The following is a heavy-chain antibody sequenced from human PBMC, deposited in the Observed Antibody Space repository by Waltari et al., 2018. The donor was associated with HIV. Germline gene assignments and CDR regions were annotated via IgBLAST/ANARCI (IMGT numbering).Heavy chain of an antibody. Sequence: EVQLVESGGGLVQPGGSLRLSCAASGFTFSSYWRSWVRQAPGKGLEWVANIKQDGREKYYVDSVNGRFTISRDNAENSLYLQMNSLRAEDTAVYYCARGGFYGSGSKVNWGQGTLVTVSS. V-gene: IGHV3-7*04. CDR1: GFTFSSYW. CDR2: IKQDGREK. J-gene: IGHJ4*02. CDR3: ARGGFYGSGSKVN. D-gene: IGHD3-10*01.